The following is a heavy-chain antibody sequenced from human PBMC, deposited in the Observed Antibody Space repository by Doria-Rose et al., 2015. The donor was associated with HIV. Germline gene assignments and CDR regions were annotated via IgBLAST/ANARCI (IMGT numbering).Heavy chain of an antibody. D-gene: IGHD3-22*01. J-gene: IGHJ4*02. Sequence: LEWIGYIYYGGSTNYNPSLKSRVTISVDTSKNQFSLKLSSVTAADTAVYYCARGTFYDSSGYYPYFDYWGQGTLVTVSS. CDR2: IYYGGST. CDR3: ARGTFYDSSGYYPYFDY. V-gene: IGHV4-59*09.